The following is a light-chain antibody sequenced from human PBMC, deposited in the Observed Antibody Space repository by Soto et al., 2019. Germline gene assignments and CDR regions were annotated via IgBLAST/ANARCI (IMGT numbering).Light chain of an antibody. Sequence: EIVLTQSPATLSLSPGERATLSCRASQSVSSYLAWYQQKPGQAPRLLIYDAPNSATGIPGRFSGSGAGTDFTLTISSLEPEDFAVYYCQQRSNWPLTFGGGTKVEIK. J-gene: IGKJ4*01. CDR3: QQRSNWPLT. V-gene: IGKV3-11*01. CDR2: DAP. CDR1: QSVSSY.